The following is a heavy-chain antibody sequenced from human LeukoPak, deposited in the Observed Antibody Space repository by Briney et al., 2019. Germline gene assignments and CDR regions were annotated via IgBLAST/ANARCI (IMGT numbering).Heavy chain of an antibody. D-gene: IGHD3-22*01. CDR1: GGSISSSSYY. CDR3: ARRPGSSGYY. CDR2: IYYSGST. V-gene: IGHV4-39*01. Sequence: SEALSLTCTVSGGSISSSSYYWGWIRQPPGKGLEWIGSIYYSGSTYYNPSLKSRVTISVDTSKNQFSLKLSSVTAADTAVYYCARRPGSSGYYWGQGTLVTVSS. J-gene: IGHJ4*02.